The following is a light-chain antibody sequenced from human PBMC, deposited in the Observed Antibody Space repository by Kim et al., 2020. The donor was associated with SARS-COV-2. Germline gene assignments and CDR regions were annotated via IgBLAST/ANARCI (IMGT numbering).Light chain of an antibody. CDR1: TSNIGGIC. Sequence: GRRVSISWSAVTSNIGGICVYWYQQLPGRDPNLLIQRNNQRPSGVPDRFSGSKSGTSASLAISGLRSEDEADYYCAAWDDSLSGPIFGTGTKVTV. J-gene: IGLJ1*01. CDR3: AAWDDSLSGPI. CDR2: RNN. V-gene: IGLV1-47*01.